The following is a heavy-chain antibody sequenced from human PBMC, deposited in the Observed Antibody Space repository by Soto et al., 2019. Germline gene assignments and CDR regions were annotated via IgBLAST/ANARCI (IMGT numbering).Heavy chain of an antibody. CDR2: ISANGQGI. V-gene: IGHV3-23*01. CDR1: GFTFNNYA. D-gene: IGHD1-7*01. Sequence: PGGSQRLSCAASGFTFNNYAMSWVRQAPGKGLEWVSAISANGQGIYYADSVKGRSIISRDSSKNTVFLHMDSLTAEDTAVYYCAKDRNYPRDQFHNWGQGTLVTVSS. CDR3: AKDRNYPRDQFHN. J-gene: IGHJ4*02.